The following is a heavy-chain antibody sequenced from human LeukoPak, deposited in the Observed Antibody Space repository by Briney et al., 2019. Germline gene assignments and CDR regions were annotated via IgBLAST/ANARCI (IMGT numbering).Heavy chain of an antibody. CDR2: VSGSGGST. Sequence: GGSLRLSCAASGFTFSSYAMSWVRQAPGKGLEWVSAVSGSGGSTYYADSVKGRLTISRDNSKNTLYLQMNSLRAEDTAVYYCAKRGINYYYDSSGYVDYWGQGTLVTVSS. D-gene: IGHD3-22*01. CDR1: GFTFSSYA. V-gene: IGHV3-23*01. CDR3: AKRGINYYYDSSGYVDY. J-gene: IGHJ4*02.